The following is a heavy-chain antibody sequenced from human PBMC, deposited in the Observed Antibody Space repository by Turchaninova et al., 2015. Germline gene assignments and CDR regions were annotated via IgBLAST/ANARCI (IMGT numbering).Heavy chain of an antibody. CDR3: ARDGDPWFGKSHYSHFDI. CDR2: VNSGNGNT. J-gene: IGHJ2*01. CDR1: GYTFTNYV. D-gene: IGHD3-10*01. V-gene: IGHV1-3*01. Sequence: QVQLVQSGAEVKKPGASVKVSCKASGYTFTNYVMHWVRQAPGQRLEWVGWVNSGNGNTKYSEKAQGRGTSTRDTSAGTAYMEFRSLRFEDTAVYYCARDGDPWFGKSHYSHFDIWGRGTLVTVSS.